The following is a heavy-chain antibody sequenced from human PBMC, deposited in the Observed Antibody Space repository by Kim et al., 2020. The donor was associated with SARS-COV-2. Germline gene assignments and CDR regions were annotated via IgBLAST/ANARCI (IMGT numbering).Heavy chain of an antibody. D-gene: IGHD6-13*01. V-gene: IGHV3-64D*06. CDR2: ISSNGGST. CDR1: GFTFSSYA. Sequence: GGSLRLSCSASGFTFSSYAMHWVRQAPGKGLEYVSAISSNGGSTYYADSVKGRFTISRDNSKNTLYLQMSSLRAEDTAVYYCVKHPMYSSSWYTLSSGGGFDLWGRGTLVTVSS. CDR3: VKHPMYSSSWYTLSSGGGFDL. J-gene: IGHJ2*01.